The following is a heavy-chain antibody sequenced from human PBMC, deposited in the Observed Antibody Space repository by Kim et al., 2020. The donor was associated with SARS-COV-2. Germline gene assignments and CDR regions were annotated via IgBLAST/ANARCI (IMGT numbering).Heavy chain of an antibody. CDR2: IGGSGGST. V-gene: IGHV3-23*01. Sequence: GGSLRLSCAASGFTFSSYAMSWVRQAPGKGLEWVSLIGGSGGSTYYADSAKGRFTISRDNSKNTLYLQMNSLRAEDTAVYYCAKDSDRRITMVRGVIIGLFDYWGQGTLVTVSP. CDR1: GFTFSSYA. D-gene: IGHD3-10*01. CDR3: AKDSDRRITMVRGVIIGLFDY. J-gene: IGHJ4*02.